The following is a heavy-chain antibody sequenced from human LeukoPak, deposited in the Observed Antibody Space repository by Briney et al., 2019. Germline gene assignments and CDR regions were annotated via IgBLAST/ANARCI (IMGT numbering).Heavy chain of an antibody. Sequence: KPSETLFLTCAIYGGSFSGYYWSWIRQPPGKGLEWIGEINHSGSTNYNPSLKSRVTISVDTSKNQFSLKLSSVTAADTAVYYCARYCSSTSCYGHDAFDIWGQGTMVTVSS. CDR3: ARYCSSTSCYGHDAFDI. J-gene: IGHJ3*02. CDR2: INHSGST. V-gene: IGHV4-34*01. D-gene: IGHD2-2*01. CDR1: GGSFSGYY.